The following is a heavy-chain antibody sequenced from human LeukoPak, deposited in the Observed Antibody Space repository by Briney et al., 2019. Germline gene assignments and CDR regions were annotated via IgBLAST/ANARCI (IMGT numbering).Heavy chain of an antibody. CDR2: IYYSGST. J-gene: IGHJ4*02. Sequence: PSETLSLTCTVSGGSISSGGYYWGWIRQPPGKGLEWIGSIYYSGSTYYNPSLKSRVTISVDTSKNQFSLKLSSVTAADTAVYYCAGSDSYPLDYWGQGTLVTVSS. V-gene: IGHV4-39*01. CDR3: AGSDSYPLDY. D-gene: IGHD2-21*02. CDR1: GGSISSGGYY.